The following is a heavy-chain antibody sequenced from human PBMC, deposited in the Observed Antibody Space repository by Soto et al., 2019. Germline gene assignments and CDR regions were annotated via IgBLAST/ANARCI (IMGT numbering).Heavy chain of an antibody. J-gene: IGHJ4*02. CDR3: TARSFDWLFGYYFDY. CDR1: GFTFSNAW. V-gene: IGHV3-15*07. CDR2: IKSKTDGGTT. Sequence: EVQLVESEGGLVKPGGSLRLSCAASGFTFSNAWMNWVRQAPGKGLEWVGRIKSKTDGGTTDYAAPVKGRFTISRDDSKNTLYLQMNSLKTEDTAVYYCTARSFDWLFGYYFDYWGQGTLVTVSS. D-gene: IGHD3-9*01.